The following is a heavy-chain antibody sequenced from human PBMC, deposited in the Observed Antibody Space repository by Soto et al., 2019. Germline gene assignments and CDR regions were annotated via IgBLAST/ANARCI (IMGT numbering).Heavy chain of an antibody. CDR2: IYSGGST. CDR3: ARDLRQWPGGFDY. CDR1: GFTVSSNH. D-gene: IGHD6-19*01. J-gene: IGHJ4*02. Sequence: ESGGGLIQPGGSLRLSCAASGFTVSSNHMSWVRQAPGKGLEWVSVIYSGGSTYYADSVKGRFSISRDNSKNTLYLQMNSLRAGDTAMYYCARDLRQWPGGFDYWGQGTLVTVSS. V-gene: IGHV3-53*01.